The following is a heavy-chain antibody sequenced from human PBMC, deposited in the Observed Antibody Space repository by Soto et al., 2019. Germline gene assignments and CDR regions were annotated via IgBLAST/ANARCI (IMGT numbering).Heavy chain of an antibody. CDR1: GYTFTGYY. V-gene: IGHV1-2*04. Sequence: GASVKVSCKASGYTFTGYYMHWVRQAPGQGLEWMGWINPNSGGTNYAQKFQGWVTMTRDTSISTAYMELSRLRSDDTAVYYCARGSEYYYDSRRPVYATLVSCPATTVSVSS. CDR3: ARGSEYYYDSRRPVYATLV. J-gene: IGHJ6*02. CDR2: INPNSGGT. D-gene: IGHD3-22*01.